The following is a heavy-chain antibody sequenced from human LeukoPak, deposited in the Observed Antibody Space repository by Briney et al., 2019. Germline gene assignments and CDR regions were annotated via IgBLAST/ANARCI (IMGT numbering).Heavy chain of an antibody. CDR3: AKDVEEMASGLFDY. Sequence: GGSLRLSCAASGFTFSSYGMHWVRQAPGKGLEWVAFIRYDGSNKYYADSVKGRFTISRDNSKNTLYLQMNSLRAEDTAVYYCAKDVEEMASGLFDYWGQGTLVTVSS. CDR2: IRYDGSNK. D-gene: IGHD5-24*01. J-gene: IGHJ4*02. CDR1: GFTFSSYG. V-gene: IGHV3-30*02.